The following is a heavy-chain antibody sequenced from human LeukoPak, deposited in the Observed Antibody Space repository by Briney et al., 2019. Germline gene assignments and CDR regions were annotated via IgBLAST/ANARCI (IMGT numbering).Heavy chain of an antibody. CDR1: GGTFSSYA. V-gene: IGHV1-69*13. D-gene: IGHD4-17*01. CDR2: IIPIFGTA. Sequence: ASVKVSCKASGGTFSSYAISWVRQAPGQGLEWMGGIIPIFGTANYAQKFQGRVTITADESTSIAYMELSSLRSEDTAVYYCAADYGDRRGPWYFDYWGQGTLVTVSS. CDR3: AADYGDRRGPWYFDY. J-gene: IGHJ4*02.